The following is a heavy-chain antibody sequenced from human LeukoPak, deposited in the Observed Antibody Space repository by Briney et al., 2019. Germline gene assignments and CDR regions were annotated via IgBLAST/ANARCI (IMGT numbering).Heavy chain of an antibody. Sequence: GGSLRLSCAASGFTLSSYGMSWVRQAPGKGLEWVSTISGSGGRTYYADSVKGRFTISRDNSKNTLYLQMNSLRAEDTAVYYCAKDRRAGSYDYWGQGTLVTVSS. CDR2: ISGSGGRT. V-gene: IGHV3-23*01. D-gene: IGHD3-10*01. CDR1: GFTLSSYG. J-gene: IGHJ4*02. CDR3: AKDRRAGSYDY.